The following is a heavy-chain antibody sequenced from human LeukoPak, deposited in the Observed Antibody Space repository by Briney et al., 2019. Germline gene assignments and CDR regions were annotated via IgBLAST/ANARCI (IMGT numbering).Heavy chain of an antibody. D-gene: IGHD3-9*01. J-gene: IGHJ4*02. CDR1: GFTFSSYA. CDR3: AKWGDYDILTGYYDSDY. V-gene: IGHV3-23*01. Sequence: GGSLRLSCSASGFTFSSYAMHWVRQAPGKGLEWVSAIVGSGGSTYYADSVKGRFTISRDNPKNTLYLQMNSLRAEDTAVYYCAKWGDYDILTGYYDSDYWGQGTLVTVSS. CDR2: IVGSGGST.